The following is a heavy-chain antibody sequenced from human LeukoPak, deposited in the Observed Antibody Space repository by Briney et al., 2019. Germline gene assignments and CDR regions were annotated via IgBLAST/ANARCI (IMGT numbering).Heavy chain of an antibody. D-gene: IGHD2-15*01. CDR1: GGSISSYY. J-gene: IGHJ4*02. V-gene: IGHV4-59*12. Sequence: SETLSLTCTVSGGSISSYYWSWIRQPPGKGLEWIGYIYYSGSTNYNPSLKSRVTISVDRSKNQFSLKLSSVTAADTAVYYCARESQLGGDYWGQGTLVTVSS. CDR2: IYYSGST. CDR3: ARESQLGGDY.